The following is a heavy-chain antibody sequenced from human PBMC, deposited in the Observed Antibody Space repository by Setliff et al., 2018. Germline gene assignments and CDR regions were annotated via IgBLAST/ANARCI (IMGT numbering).Heavy chain of an antibody. V-gene: IGHV3-48*04. CDR1: GFTFSSYS. CDR2: ISSSSSSI. J-gene: IGHJ4*02. D-gene: IGHD6-13*01. Sequence: GGSLRLSCAASGFTFSSYSMNWVRQAPGKGLEWVSYISSSSSSIYYADSVKGRFTISRDNAKNSLYLQMNSLRAEDTAVYYCARRGMSSSWFQGYFDYWGQGTLVTVSS. CDR3: ARRGMSSSWFQGYFDY.